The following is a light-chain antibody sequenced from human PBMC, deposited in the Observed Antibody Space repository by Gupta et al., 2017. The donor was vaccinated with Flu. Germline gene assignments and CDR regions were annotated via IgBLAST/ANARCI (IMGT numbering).Light chain of an antibody. Sequence: VTSYCTVSSSNIGAGYDVHWYQQLPVTAPKLLIYGNSKRPSGVPDRFSGSKSGTSASLAITGLQAEDEADYYCQSYDSSLSGSVFGTGTKITVL. J-gene: IGLJ1*01. CDR3: QSYDSSLSGSV. V-gene: IGLV1-40*01. CDR2: GNS. CDR1: SSNIGAGYD.